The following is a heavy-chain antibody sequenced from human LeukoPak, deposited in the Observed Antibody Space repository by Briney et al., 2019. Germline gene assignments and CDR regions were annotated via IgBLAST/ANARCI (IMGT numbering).Heavy chain of an antibody. V-gene: IGHV1-69*04. CDR1: GYTFTGYY. CDR3: ARASGGFDY. CDR2: IIPILGIA. Sequence: SVKVSCKASGYTFTGYYMHWVRQAPGQGLEWMGRIIPILGIANYAQKFQGRVTITADKSTSTAYMELSSLRSEDTAVYYCARASGGFDYWGQGTLVTVSS. J-gene: IGHJ4*02.